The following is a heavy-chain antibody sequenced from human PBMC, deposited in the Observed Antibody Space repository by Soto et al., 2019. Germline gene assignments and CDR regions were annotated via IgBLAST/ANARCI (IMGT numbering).Heavy chain of an antibody. J-gene: IGHJ6*02. Sequence: GASVKVSCKASGYTFTSYAMHWVRQAPGQRLEWMGWINAGNGNTKYSQKFQGRVTITRDTSASTAYMELSSLRSEDTAVYYCARAGYSSGWYYYYYGMDVWGQGTTVTVSS. CDR2: INAGNGNT. V-gene: IGHV1-3*01. CDR1: GYTFTSYA. D-gene: IGHD6-19*01. CDR3: ARAGYSSGWYYYYYGMDV.